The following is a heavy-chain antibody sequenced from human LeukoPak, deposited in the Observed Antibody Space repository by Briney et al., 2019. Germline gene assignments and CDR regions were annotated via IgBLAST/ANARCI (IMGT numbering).Heavy chain of an antibody. CDR2: ISSSGSTI. J-gene: IGHJ6*03. Sequence: GGSLRLSCAASGFTFSSYSMNWVRQAPGKGLEGVSYISSSGSTIYYADSVKGRFTISRDNAKNSLYLQMNSLRAEDMAVYYCATTIAAGYYYYMDVWGKGTTVTVSS. CDR3: ATTIAAGYYYYMDV. D-gene: IGHD6-13*01. CDR1: GFTFSSYS. V-gene: IGHV3-48*04.